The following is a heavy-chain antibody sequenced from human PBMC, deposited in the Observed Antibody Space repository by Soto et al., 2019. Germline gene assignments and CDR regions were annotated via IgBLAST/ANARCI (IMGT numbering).Heavy chain of an antibody. J-gene: IGHJ4*02. CDR1: GGSINSGGYY. D-gene: IGHD3-22*01. CDR3: ARSTQRSGFYFFDY. Sequence: PSETLSLTCSVSGGSINSGGYYWSWIRQHPGKGLEWIGYIYYSGSTYNPSLKSRVSISVDTSKNQFSLKLSSVTAADTAVYYCARSTQRSGFYFFDYWGQGTLVTVSS. V-gene: IGHV4-31*03. CDR2: IYYSGST.